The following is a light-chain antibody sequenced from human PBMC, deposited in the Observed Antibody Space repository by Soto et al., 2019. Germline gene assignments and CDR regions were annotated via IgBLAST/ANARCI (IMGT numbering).Light chain of an antibody. CDR3: QQGDIWPWT. Sequence: EVVMTQSPVTLSVSLGQRATLSCRASQTVSSHMAWYQQKPGQAPRLLISGVFVRATGIPGRFGGSGSGTEFTLTISSLQSEDFATYYCQQGDIWPWTFGQGTKVDIK. J-gene: IGKJ1*01. CDR2: GVF. V-gene: IGKV3D-15*01. CDR1: QTVSSH.